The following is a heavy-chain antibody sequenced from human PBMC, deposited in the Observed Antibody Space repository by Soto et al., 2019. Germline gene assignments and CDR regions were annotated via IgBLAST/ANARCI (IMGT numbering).Heavy chain of an antibody. V-gene: IGHV3-33*01. CDR3: ARAGGTTVTGLWHFDS. D-gene: IGHD4-17*01. J-gene: IGHJ4*02. CDR2: IWYDGTQK. CDR1: GFTFNTYS. Sequence: QVPLEESGGGVVQPGRSLRLSCEASGFTFNTYSMHWVRQPPGKGLEWLAAIWYDGTQKYYADSVKGRFIISRDNSKKKLYLEMNSLRAEDTAVYYCARAGGTTVTGLWHFDSWGQGTLVTVSS.